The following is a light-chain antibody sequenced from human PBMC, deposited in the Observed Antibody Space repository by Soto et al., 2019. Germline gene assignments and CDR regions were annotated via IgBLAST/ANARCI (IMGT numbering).Light chain of an antibody. Sequence: DIQMTQSPSSLSSSVGDRVTSTCRASQSISSYLNWYQQKPGKDPKVLIYAASSLQSGIPSRFSGSGSGTDFTLTISSLQPEDFATYYCQQSYSIPWTFGQGTKVDIK. J-gene: IGKJ1*01. CDR1: QSISSY. CDR2: AAS. CDR3: QQSYSIPWT. V-gene: IGKV1-39*01.